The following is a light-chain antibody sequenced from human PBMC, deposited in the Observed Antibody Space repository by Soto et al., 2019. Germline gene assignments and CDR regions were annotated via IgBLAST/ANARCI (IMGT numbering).Light chain of an antibody. CDR1: QSVRNNY. V-gene: IGKV3-20*01. CDR3: QHYGISPRT. J-gene: IGKJ1*01. CDR2: AAS. Sequence: EIMLKKSPGTLSLSQGERATLSCRASQSVRNNYLAWYQQKPGQAPRLLIYAASSRATGIPDRFSGSGSGTDFTLTISRLDPEDFAVYFCQHYGISPRTFGQGTKVDI.